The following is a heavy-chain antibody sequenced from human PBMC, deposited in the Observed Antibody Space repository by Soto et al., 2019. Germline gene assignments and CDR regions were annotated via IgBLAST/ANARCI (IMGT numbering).Heavy chain of an antibody. CDR2: IIPIFGTA. Sequence: SVKVSCKASGGTFSSYAISWVRQAPGQGLEWMGGIIPIFGTANYAQKFQGRVTITADESTSTAYMELSSLRSEDTAVYYCARDGVVGAGPNGFDIWAQGTKVTISS. CDR1: GGTFSSYA. J-gene: IGHJ3*02. V-gene: IGHV1-69*13. CDR3: ARDGVVGAGPNGFDI. D-gene: IGHD1-26*01.